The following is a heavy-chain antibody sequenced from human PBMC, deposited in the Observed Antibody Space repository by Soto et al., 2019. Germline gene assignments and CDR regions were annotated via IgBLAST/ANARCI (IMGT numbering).Heavy chain of an antibody. J-gene: IGHJ6*02. CDR1: GGSISSYY. CDR3: ARDRGPIWFGEFLSSYYYYYGMDV. D-gene: IGHD3-10*01. CDR2: IYTSGST. Sequence: TSETLSLTCTVSGGSISSYYWIWIRQPAGKGLEWIGRIYTSGSTNYNPSLKSRVTMSVDTSKNQFSLKLSSVTAADTAVYYCARDRGPIWFGEFLSSYYYYYGMDVWGQGTTVTVSS. V-gene: IGHV4-4*07.